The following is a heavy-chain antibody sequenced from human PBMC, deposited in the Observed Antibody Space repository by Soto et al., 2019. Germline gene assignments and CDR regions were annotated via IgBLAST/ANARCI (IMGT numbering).Heavy chain of an antibody. Sequence: QVQLQESGPGLVKPSETLSLTCTVSGGSISGYYWSWIRQPAGKGLEWIGRFYNSESINYKPSLKNRLTMLVDTSVNHFDLELYYVTASYTVGYYCARGVTHCYFDVWGRGTTVTVSS. CDR3: ARGVTHCYFDV. CDR2: FYNSESI. V-gene: IGHV4-4*07. J-gene: IGHJ2*01. D-gene: IGHD3-16*01. CDR1: GGSISGYY.